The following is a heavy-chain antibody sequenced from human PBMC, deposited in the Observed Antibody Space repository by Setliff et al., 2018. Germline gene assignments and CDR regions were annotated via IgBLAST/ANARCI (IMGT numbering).Heavy chain of an antibody. CDR2: ISSSGSTI. Sequence: GGSLRLSCAASGFTFSDYYMSWIRQAPGKGLEWVSYISSSGSTIYYADSVKGRFTISRDNAKNSLYLQMNSLRAEDTAVYYCAKASDSSGYYGFDIWGQGTMVTVSS. D-gene: IGHD3-22*01. V-gene: IGHV3-11*04. CDR3: AKASDSSGYYGFDI. J-gene: IGHJ3*02. CDR1: GFTFSDYY.